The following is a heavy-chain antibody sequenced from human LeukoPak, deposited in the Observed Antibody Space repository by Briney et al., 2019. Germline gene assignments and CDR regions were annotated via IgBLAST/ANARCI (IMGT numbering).Heavy chain of an antibody. J-gene: IGHJ4*02. D-gene: IGHD4-11*01. V-gene: IGHV5-51*01. CDR2: IYPRDSDI. CDR3: ARQRRGSYNDYSEGDY. CDR1: GYTFSDYW. Sequence: GESLKISCIGSGYTFSDYWIGWVLQMPGQGLEWMVVIYPRDSDIRYSPSFQGQVTVSVDRSINTAYLQWTFLKASDTAMYYCARQRRGSYNDYSEGDYWGQGTLVTASS.